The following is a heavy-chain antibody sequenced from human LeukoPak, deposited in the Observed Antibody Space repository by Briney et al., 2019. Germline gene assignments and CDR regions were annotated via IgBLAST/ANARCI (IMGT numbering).Heavy chain of an antibody. CDR1: GFMFSSYW. D-gene: IGHD6-19*01. CDR2: IKPDGSEK. Sequence: GGSLRLSCAASGFMFSSYWMSWVRQAPGKGLEWVADIKPDGSEKYYLDSVKGRFTISRDNARDSLYLQMNSLRDDDTSVYFCARDASALYWGRGTLVTVSS. CDR3: ARDASALY. J-gene: IGHJ4*02. V-gene: IGHV3-7*01.